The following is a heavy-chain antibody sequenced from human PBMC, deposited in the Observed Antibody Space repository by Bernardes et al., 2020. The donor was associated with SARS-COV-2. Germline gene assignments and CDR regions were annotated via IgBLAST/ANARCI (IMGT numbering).Heavy chain of an antibody. CDR2: ISGSGGNT. Sequence: GGSLRLSCAMSGFTFRNNVMNWVRQAPGKGLEWVSGISGSGGNTQYADSVKGRFTISRDNPKNKLYLQMSSLRAEDTAIYYCAPALDVNYYQGMDVWGQGTTVTVSS. D-gene: IGHD1-1*01. V-gene: IGHV3-23*01. CDR3: APALDVNYYQGMDV. J-gene: IGHJ6*02. CDR1: GFTFRNNV.